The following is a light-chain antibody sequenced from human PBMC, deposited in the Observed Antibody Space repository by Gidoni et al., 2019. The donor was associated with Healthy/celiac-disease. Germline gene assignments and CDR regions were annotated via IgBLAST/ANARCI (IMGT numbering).Light chain of an antibody. V-gene: IGKV1-5*03. CDR2: KAS. CDR3: QQYNSYPYT. Sequence: DIQLTQSPSTLSASVGDRVTITCRASQSISSWLAWYQQKPGKAPKLLIYKASSLESGVPSRFSDSGSGTEFTLTISSLQPDDFATYYCQQYNSYPYTFGQXTKLELK. CDR1: QSISSW. J-gene: IGKJ2*01.